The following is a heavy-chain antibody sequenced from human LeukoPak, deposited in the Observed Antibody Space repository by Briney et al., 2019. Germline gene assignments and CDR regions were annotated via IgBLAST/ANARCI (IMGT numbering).Heavy chain of an antibody. V-gene: IGHV5-51*01. J-gene: IGHJ4*02. CDR1: GFSFTSYW. Sequence: GESLKISCKGSGFSFTSYWIGWVRQMPGKGLEWMGIIYPGDSDTRYSPSFQGQVTISADKSISTAYLQWSSLKASDTAMYYCARSLYSSSWPFDYWGQGTLVTVSS. CDR3: ARSLYSSSWPFDY. CDR2: IYPGDSDT. D-gene: IGHD6-13*01.